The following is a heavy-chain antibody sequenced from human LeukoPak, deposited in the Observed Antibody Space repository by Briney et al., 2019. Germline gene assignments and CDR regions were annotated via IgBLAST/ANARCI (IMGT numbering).Heavy chain of an antibody. CDR1: GGTFSSYA. CDR3: ARDSKATGDPSGGP. CDR2: IIPILGIA. Sequence: GSSVKVSCKASGGTFSSYAISWVRQAPGQGLEWMGRIIPILGIANYAQKFQGRVTITADKSTSTAYMELSSLRSEDTAVYYCARDSKATGDPSGGPWGQGTLVTVSS. D-gene: IGHD3-16*01. J-gene: IGHJ4*02. V-gene: IGHV1-69*04.